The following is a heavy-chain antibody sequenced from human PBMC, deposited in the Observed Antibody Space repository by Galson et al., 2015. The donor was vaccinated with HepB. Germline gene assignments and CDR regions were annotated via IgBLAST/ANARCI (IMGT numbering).Heavy chain of an antibody. CDR3: ARAYSGTYRAGDF. J-gene: IGHJ4*02. CDR2: IKQDGSET. V-gene: IGHV3-7*03. D-gene: IGHD1-26*01. Sequence: SLRLSCAASGFTFINYWMTRVRQAPGRGLEWVANIKQDGSETYYVDSVRGRFTISRDNAKNSLYLQMNSLRVEDTAVYYCARAYSGTYRAGDFWGQGTLVTVSS. CDR1: GFTFINYW.